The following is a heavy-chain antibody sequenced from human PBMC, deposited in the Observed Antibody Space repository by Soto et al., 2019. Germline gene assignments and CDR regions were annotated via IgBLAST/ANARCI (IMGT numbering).Heavy chain of an antibody. J-gene: IGHJ1*01. CDR3: ARDQNYYDSSGYYPPRYFQH. CDR1: GGTFSSYA. D-gene: IGHD3-22*01. V-gene: IGHV1-69*06. Sequence: GASVKVSFKASGGTFSSYAISWVRQAPGQGLEWMGGIIPIFGTANYAQKFQGRVTITADKSTSTAYMELSSLRSEDTAVYYCARDQNYYDSSGYYPPRYFQHWGQGTLVTVSS. CDR2: IIPIFGTA.